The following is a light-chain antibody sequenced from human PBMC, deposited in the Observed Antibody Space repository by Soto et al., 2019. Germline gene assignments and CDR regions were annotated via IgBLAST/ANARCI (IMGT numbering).Light chain of an antibody. V-gene: IGKV3-11*01. CDR2: DAS. Sequence: EIVLTQSPATLSLSPGERATLSCSASQSVSSYLAWYQQKPGQAPRLLIDDASNMATSIPSRFSGSGSETEFTLTSSRLQSEDLAVYCCQQYANWPQTFGEGTKVDIK. CDR1: QSVSSY. J-gene: IGKJ1*01. CDR3: QQYANWPQT.